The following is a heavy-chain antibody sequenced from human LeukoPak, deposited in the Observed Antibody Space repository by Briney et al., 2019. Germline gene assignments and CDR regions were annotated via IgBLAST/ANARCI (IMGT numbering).Heavy chain of an antibody. CDR3: ARGWVSGSYNWDY. CDR2: IYYSGST. V-gene: IGHV4-59*01. CDR1: GGSISTYY. Sequence: SETLSLTCTVSGGSISTYYWSWIRQPPGKGLEWIGSIYYSGSTNYNPSLKSRVTISVDTSKNQFPLKLSSVTAADTAVYYCARGWVSGSYNWDYWGQGTLVTVSS. D-gene: IGHD1-26*01. J-gene: IGHJ4*02.